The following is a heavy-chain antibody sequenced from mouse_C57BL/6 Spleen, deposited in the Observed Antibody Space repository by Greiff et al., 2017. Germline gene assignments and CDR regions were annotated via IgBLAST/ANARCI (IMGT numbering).Heavy chain of an antibody. CDR3: AREKIYDIYYYAMDY. V-gene: IGHV5-16*01. J-gene: IGHJ4*01. CDR1: GFTFSDYY. Sequence: EVKVVESEGGLVQPGSSMKLSCTASGFTFSDYYMAWVRQVPEKGLEWVANINYDGSSTYYLDSLKSRFIISGDNAKNILYLQMSSLKSEDTATYYCAREKIYDIYYYAMDYWGQGTSVTVSS. D-gene: IGHD2-3*01. CDR2: INYDGSST.